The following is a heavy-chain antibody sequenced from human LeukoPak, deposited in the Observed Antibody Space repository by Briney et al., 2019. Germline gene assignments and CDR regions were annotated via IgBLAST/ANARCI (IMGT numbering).Heavy chain of an antibody. CDR3: ARKPLYGANSYFDY. Sequence: GGSLRLSCAASGFTFSDYYMSWVRQAPGKGLEWVSYISGSSSFTIYADSVKGRFTISRDNAKNSLYLQMNSLRAEDTAVYYCARKPLYGANSYFDYWGQGTLVTVSS. CDR2: ISGSSSFT. D-gene: IGHD4-23*01. V-gene: IGHV3-11*06. CDR1: GFTFSDYY. J-gene: IGHJ4*02.